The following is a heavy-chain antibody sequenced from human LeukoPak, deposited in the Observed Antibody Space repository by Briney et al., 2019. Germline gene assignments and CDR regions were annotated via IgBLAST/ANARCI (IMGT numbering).Heavy chain of an antibody. CDR2: ISDSGSST. D-gene: IGHD3-10*01. J-gene: IGHJ3*02. Sequence: GGSLRLSCAASGFTFSSYAMSWVRQAPGKGLEWVSGISDSGSSTYYADSVKGRFTISRDNSKNTLYLQMNSLRAEDTAVYYCIDYGSGSYAFYIWGQGTMVTVSS. CDR3: IDYGSGSYAFYI. V-gene: IGHV3-23*01. CDR1: GFTFSSYA.